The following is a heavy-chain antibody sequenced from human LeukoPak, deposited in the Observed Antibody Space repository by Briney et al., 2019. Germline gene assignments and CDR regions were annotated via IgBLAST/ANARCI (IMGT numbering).Heavy chain of an antibody. CDR1: GFTFSSYS. V-gene: IGHV3-21*01. Sequence: GGSLRLSCAASGFTFSSYSMNWVRQAPGKGLEWVSSISSSSYIYYADSVKGRFTISRDNAKNSLYLQMNSLRAEDTAVYYCARDYAAHDAFDIWGQGTMVTVSS. D-gene: IGHD6-6*01. CDR3: ARDYAAHDAFDI. CDR2: ISSSSYI. J-gene: IGHJ3*02.